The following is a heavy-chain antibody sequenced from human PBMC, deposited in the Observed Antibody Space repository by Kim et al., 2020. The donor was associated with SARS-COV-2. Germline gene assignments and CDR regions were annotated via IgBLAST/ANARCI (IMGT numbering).Heavy chain of an antibody. CDR2: INHSGST. J-gene: IGHJ4*02. CDR3: ARRADFWSGYYTGISRHFDY. D-gene: IGHD3-3*01. V-gene: IGHV4-34*01. CDR1: GGSFSGYY. Sequence: SETLSLTCAVYGGSFSGYYWSWIRQPPGKGLEWIGEINHSGSTNYNPSLKSRVTISVDTSKNQFSLKLSSVTAADTAVYYCARRADFWSGYYTGISRHFDYWGQGTLVTVSS.